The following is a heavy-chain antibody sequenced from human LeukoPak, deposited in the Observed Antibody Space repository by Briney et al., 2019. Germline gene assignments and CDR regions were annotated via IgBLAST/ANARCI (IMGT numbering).Heavy chain of an antibody. J-gene: IGHJ1*01. D-gene: IGHD5-24*01. CDR3: AKLGEQRWLQPGGESWYFQH. V-gene: IGHV3-23*01. Sequence: GGSLRLSCAASGFTFSSYAMSWVRQAPGKELEWVSAISGSGGSTYYADSVKGRFTISRDNSKNTLYLQMNSLRAEDTAVYYCAKLGEQRWLQPGGESWYFQHWGQGTLVTV. CDR1: GFTFSSYA. CDR2: ISGSGGST.